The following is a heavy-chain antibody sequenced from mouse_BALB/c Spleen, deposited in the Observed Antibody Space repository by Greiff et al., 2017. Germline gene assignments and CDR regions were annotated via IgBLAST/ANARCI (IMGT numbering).Heavy chain of an antibody. CDR2: INPSNGRT. Sequence: VQLQQPGAELVKPGASVKLSCKASGYTFTSYWMHWVKQRPGQGLEWIGEINPSNGRTNYNEKFKSKATLTVDKSSSTAYMQLSSLTSEDSAVYYCARVYGSSYGYWGQGTTLTVSS. CDR1: GYTFTSYW. D-gene: IGHD1-1*01. CDR3: ARVYGSSYGY. J-gene: IGHJ2*01. V-gene: IGHV1S81*02.